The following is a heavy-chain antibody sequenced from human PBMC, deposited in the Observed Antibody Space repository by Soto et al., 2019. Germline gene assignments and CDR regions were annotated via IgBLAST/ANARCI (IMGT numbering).Heavy chain of an antibody. Sequence: PGGSLRLCCAASGFTFSSYAMSWVRQAPGKGLEWVSAISGSGGSTYYADSVKGRFTISRDNSKNTLYLQMNSLRAEDTAVYYCAKGGLLYDSSGSPRKGYAFDIWGQGTMVTVSS. D-gene: IGHD3-22*01. CDR3: AKGGLLYDSSGSPRKGYAFDI. V-gene: IGHV3-23*01. CDR1: GFTFSSYA. CDR2: ISGSGGST. J-gene: IGHJ3*02.